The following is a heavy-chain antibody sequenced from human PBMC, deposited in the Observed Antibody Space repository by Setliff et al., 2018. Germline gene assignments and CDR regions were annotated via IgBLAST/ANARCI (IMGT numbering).Heavy chain of an antibody. D-gene: IGHD2-15*01. Sequence: GSLRLSCVASGFTISNYWMAWVRQAPGKGLEWVADIRQDGTNKYYVDSVKGRFTISRDNAKNSLYLQMNSLRAEDTALYYCANAEVVVAPWGQGTLVTVSS. J-gene: IGHJ4*02. CDR1: GFTISNYW. V-gene: IGHV3-7*03. CDR3: ANAEVVVAP. CDR2: IRQDGTNK.